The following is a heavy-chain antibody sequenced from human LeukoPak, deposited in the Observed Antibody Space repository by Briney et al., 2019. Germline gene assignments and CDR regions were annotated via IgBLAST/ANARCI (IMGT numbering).Heavy chain of an antibody. CDR3: ARVVDYDSSGYYYFDY. Sequence: PGGSLRLSCAASGFTFSSYSMNWVRQAPGKGLEWVSSISSSSSHIYYADSVKGRFTMSRDNAKNSLYLQMNSLRAEDTAVYYCARVVDYDSSGYYYFDYWGQGTLVTVSS. J-gene: IGHJ4*02. CDR1: GFTFSSYS. D-gene: IGHD3-22*01. V-gene: IGHV3-21*01. CDR2: ISSSSSHI.